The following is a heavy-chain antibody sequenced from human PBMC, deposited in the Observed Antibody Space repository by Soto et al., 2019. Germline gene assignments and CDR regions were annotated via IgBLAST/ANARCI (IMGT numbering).Heavy chain of an antibody. V-gene: IGHV3-9*01. CDR1: GFTFDDYA. CDR2: ISWNSGSI. CDR3: AKDIFELKDVPSNMDV. Sequence: PGGSLSLSCAASGFTFDDYAMHWVRQAPGKGLEWVSGISWNSGSIGYADSVKGRFTISRDNAKNSLYLQMNSLRAEDTALYYCAKDIFELKDVPSNMDVWGKGTTVTVSS. D-gene: IGHD1-7*01. J-gene: IGHJ6*03.